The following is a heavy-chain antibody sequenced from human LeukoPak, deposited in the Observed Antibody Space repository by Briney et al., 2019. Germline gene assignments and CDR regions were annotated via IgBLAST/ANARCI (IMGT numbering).Heavy chain of an antibody. D-gene: IGHD1-26*01. V-gene: IGHV3-23*01. CDR3: ARNLNSGNFYYFDY. Sequence: TGGSLRLSCAASGFTFSSYALSWVRQAPGKGLEWVSTISGGGGATFYADSVKGRFTISRDNSKNTLSLLMNSLRPEDTALYYCARNLNSGNFYYFDYWGQGTLVTVSS. CDR1: GFTFSSYA. J-gene: IGHJ4*02. CDR2: ISGGGGAT.